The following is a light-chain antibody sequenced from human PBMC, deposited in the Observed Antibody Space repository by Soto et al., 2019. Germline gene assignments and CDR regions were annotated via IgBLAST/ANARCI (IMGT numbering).Light chain of an antibody. V-gene: IGKV1-5*01. CDR1: QTISTW. CDR3: QQFYDLPIT. Sequence: IQMTQSPSTPSASVGDRVTITCRASQTISTWLAWYQQRPGKAPKILIYDASSLESGVPSRFSGRGSGKDFTFTISSLQPDDSGTYYCQQFYDLPITFGQGTRLEIK. CDR2: DAS. J-gene: IGKJ5*01.